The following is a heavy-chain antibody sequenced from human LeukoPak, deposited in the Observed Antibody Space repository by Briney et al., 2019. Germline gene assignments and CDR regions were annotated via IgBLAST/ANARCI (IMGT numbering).Heavy chain of an antibody. V-gene: IGHV3-15*01. CDR2: IKNKTDGGKT. Sequence: PAESLRLSCAASGFTFNNAWMSWVRQPPGKGLEWVGRIKNKTDGGKTDYAAPVKGRFTISSDDSKNTLYLEMNSLKTEDTAVYYCTTHSGYDYLSDYWGQGTLVTVSS. CDR1: GFTFNNAW. D-gene: IGHD5-12*01. J-gene: IGHJ4*02. CDR3: TTHSGYDYLSDY.